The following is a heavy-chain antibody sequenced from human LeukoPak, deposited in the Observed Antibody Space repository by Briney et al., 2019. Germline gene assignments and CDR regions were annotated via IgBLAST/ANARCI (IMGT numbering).Heavy chain of an antibody. CDR3: TRDPVAVPGYYYYGVDV. J-gene: IGHJ6*02. D-gene: IGHD3-3*01. CDR1: GFAFGDDA. V-gene: IGHV3-49*04. Sequence: GGSLRLSCKASGFAFGDDAVGWVRQAPGKGLEWVGFVKSKVYGATISYAASVEVRFSLSRDDSKNIAYLQMNSLKIEDTAVYYCTRDPVAVPGYYYYGVDVWGPGTTVTVSS. CDR2: VKSKVYGATI.